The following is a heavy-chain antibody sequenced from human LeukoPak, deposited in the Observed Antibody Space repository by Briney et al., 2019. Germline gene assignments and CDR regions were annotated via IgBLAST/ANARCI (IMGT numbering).Heavy chain of an antibody. D-gene: IGHD1-26*01. J-gene: IGHJ4*02. CDR3: ARDLAWEGLLAKFDY. CDR2: ISSSSSNTI. Sequence: PGGSLRLSCVVSGFTFSTYSMNWVRQAPGKGLEWVSYISSSSSNTIYYANSVKGRFTISRDNARNSLYLQMNSLRDEDTAVYYCARDLAWEGLLAKFDYWGQGTLVTVSS. V-gene: IGHV3-48*02. CDR1: GFTFSTYS.